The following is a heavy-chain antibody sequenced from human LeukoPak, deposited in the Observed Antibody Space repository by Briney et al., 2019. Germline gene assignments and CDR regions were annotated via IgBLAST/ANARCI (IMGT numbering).Heavy chain of an antibody. D-gene: IGHD5-18*01. Sequence: GGSLRLSCAASGFTFSSYDMHWVRQATGKGLEWVSAIGTAGDTYYPGSVKGRFTISRENAKNSLYLQTNSLRAEDTAVYYCARAENSYDNYYYYGMDVWGQGTTVTVSS. CDR3: ARAENSYDNYYYYGMDV. V-gene: IGHV3-13*01. J-gene: IGHJ6*02. CDR2: IGTAGDT. CDR1: GFTFSSYD.